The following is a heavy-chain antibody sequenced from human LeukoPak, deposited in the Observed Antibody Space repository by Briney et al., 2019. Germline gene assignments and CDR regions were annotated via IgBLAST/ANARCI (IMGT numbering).Heavy chain of an antibody. J-gene: IGHJ4*02. Sequence: ASVKVSCKASGYTSTSYDINWVRQATGQGLEWMGWMNPNSGNTGYAQKFQGRVTMTRNTSISTAYMELSSLRSADAAVYYCARGSLLYGSNSGVDYWGQGTLVTVSS. V-gene: IGHV1-8*01. CDR3: ARGSLLYGSNSGVDY. CDR1: GYTSTSYD. D-gene: IGHD4-23*01. CDR2: MNPNSGNT.